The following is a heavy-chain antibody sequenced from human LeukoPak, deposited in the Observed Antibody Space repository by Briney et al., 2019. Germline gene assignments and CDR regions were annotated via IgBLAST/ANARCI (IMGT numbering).Heavy chain of an antibody. J-gene: IGHJ5*02. CDR2: INPNSGGT. CDR3: ARGGYSGSPGWFDP. V-gene: IGHV1-2*02. D-gene: IGHD1-26*01. CDR1: GYTFTGYY. Sequence: ASVKVSCKASGYTFTGYYMHWVRQAPGQGLEWMGWINPNSGGTNYAQKFQGRVTMTRDTSISTAYMELSRLRSDDTAVSYCARGGYSGSPGWFDPWGQGTLVTVSS.